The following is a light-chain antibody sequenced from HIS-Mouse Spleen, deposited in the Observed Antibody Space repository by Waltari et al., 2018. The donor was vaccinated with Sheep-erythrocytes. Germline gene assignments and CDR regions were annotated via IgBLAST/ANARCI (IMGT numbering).Light chain of an antibody. CDR2: DVS. Sequence: QSALTQPRSVSGSPGQSVTISCTGTSSDVGGYNYVSRYQQHPGKAPKLMLYDVSKRPSGVPDRLSGSKSGNTASLTISGLQAEDEADYYCCSYAGSYNYVFGTGTKVTVL. CDR1: SSDVGGYNY. V-gene: IGLV2-11*01. J-gene: IGLJ1*01. CDR3: CSYAGSYNYV.